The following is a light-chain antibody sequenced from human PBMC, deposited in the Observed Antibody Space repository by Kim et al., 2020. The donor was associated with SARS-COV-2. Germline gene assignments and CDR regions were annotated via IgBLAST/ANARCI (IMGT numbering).Light chain of an antibody. CDR3: SSYTGSNTLGV. CDR2: DVS. CDR1: TSDIGAYNY. Sequence: QSALTQHASVSGSPGQSITVSCTGTTSDIGAYNYVSWYQQHPGKAPKLMIYDVSNRPSGVSNRFSGSKSGNTASLTISGLRAEDEADYYCSSYTGSNTLGVFGTGTKVTVL. V-gene: IGLV2-14*03. J-gene: IGLJ1*01.